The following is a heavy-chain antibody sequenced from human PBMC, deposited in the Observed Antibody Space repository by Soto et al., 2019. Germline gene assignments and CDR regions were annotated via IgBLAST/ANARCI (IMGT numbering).Heavy chain of an antibody. CDR3: AAGKAGIAVAGCDY. V-gene: IGHV1-58*01. J-gene: IGHJ4*02. D-gene: IGHD6-19*01. CDR1: GFTFTSSA. CDR2: IVVGSGNT. Sequence: SVKVSCKASGFTFTSSAVQWVRQARGQRLEWIGWIVVGSGNTNYAQKFQERVTITRDMSTSTAYMELSSLRSEDTAVYYCAAGKAGIAVAGCDYWGKGTLVTVSS.